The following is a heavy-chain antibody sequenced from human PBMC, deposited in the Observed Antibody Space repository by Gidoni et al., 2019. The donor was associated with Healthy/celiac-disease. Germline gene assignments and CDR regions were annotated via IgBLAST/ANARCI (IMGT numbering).Heavy chain of an antibody. J-gene: IGHJ4*02. CDR2: ISSSSSYI. CDR3: ARCPIAVAGTFDY. CDR1: GFTFSSYS. V-gene: IGHV3-21*01. D-gene: IGHD6-19*01. Sequence: EVQLVESGGGLVKPGGSLRLSCAASGFTFSSYSMNWVRQAPGKGLEWVSSISSSSSYIYYADSVKGRFNISRDNAKNSLYLQMNSLRAEDTAVYYCARCPIAVAGTFDYWGQGTLVTVSS.